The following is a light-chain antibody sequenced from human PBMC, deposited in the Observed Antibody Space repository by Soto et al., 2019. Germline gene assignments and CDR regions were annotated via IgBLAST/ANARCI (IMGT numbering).Light chain of an antibody. V-gene: IGKV3-20*01. CDR2: GAS. J-gene: IGKJ2*01. CDR3: QHNGFVWYT. CDR1: QSVDSNY. Sequence: IVLTQSPGTLSLPPGERATLSCRASQSVDSNYLAWYQQRPGQAPRLLIHGASSRATGIPDMFSGSGSGTDFTLTISRLEHEDFAVYYWQHNGFVWYTFGQGTNLEIK.